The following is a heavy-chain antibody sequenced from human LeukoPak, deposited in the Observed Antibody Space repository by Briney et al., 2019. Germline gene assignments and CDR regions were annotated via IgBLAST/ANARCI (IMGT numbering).Heavy chain of an antibody. D-gene: IGHD1-26*01. CDR2: ISYDGSNK. CDR3: ARSQGREGDYFDY. V-gene: IGHV3-30*04. J-gene: IGHJ4*02. CDR1: GFTFSSYA. Sequence: GGSLRLSCAASGFTFSSYAMHWVRQAPGKGLEWVAVISYDGSNKYYADSVKGRFTISRDNSKNTLYLQMNSLRAEDTAVYYCARSQGREGDYFDYWGQGTLVTVSS.